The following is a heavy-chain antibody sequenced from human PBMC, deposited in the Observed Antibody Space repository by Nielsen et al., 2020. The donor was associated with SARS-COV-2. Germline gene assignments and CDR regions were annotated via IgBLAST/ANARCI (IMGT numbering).Heavy chain of an antibody. Sequence: WIRQPPGKGLEWVAVISYDGNNKYYADSVKGRFTISRDNSKNSLYLQMNSLRAEDTAVYYCARDLKGDIVVVPAAISEDDWFDPWGQGTLVTVSS. CDR2: ISYDGNNK. D-gene: IGHD2-2*02. CDR3: ARDLKGDIVVVPAAISEDDWFDP. V-gene: IGHV3-33*05. J-gene: IGHJ5*02.